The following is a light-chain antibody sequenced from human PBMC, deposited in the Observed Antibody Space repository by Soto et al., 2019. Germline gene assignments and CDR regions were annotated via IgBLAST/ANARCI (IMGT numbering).Light chain of an antibody. Sequence: EIVLTQSPGTLSLSPGERATLSCRASQSVSTYLAWYQQKLGQAPRLLIYGASNRATGIPARFSGSGSGTDFTLTISSLEPEDFAVYYCQQRSDRRTFGQGTKVEIK. CDR1: QSVSTY. J-gene: IGKJ1*01. CDR3: QQRSDRRT. CDR2: GAS. V-gene: IGKV3-11*01.